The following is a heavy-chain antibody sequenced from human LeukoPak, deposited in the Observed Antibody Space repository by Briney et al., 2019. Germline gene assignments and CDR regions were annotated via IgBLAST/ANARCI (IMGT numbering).Heavy chain of an antibody. Sequence: GESLKISCKGSGYSFTNYWIGWVRQMPGKGLEWMGIIYPGDSDTRYSPSFQGQVTISADKSISTAYLQWSSLKASDTAMYYCARSLPSYCSGGSCYYVDVWGKGTTVTVSS. V-gene: IGHV5-51*01. D-gene: IGHD2-15*01. CDR1: GYSFTNYW. CDR2: IYPGDSDT. CDR3: ARSLPSYCSGGSCYYVDV. J-gene: IGHJ6*03.